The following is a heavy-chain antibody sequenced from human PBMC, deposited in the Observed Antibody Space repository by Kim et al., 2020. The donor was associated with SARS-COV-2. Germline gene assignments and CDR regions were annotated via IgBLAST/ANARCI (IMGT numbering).Heavy chain of an antibody. CDR3: ARDLEDGDYDYYYYGMDV. Sequence: YAQTFQGRVTMTRDTSISTAYMELSRLGSDDTAVYYCARDLEDGDYDYYYYGMDVWGQGTTVTVSS. V-gene: IGHV1-2*02. J-gene: IGHJ6*02. D-gene: IGHD4-17*01.